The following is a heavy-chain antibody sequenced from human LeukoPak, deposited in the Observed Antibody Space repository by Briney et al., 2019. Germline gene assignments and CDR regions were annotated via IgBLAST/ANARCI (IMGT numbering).Heavy chain of an antibody. CDR3: ARSKYSSGLLDY. V-gene: IGHV1-69*13. Sequence: GASVKVSCKASGGTFSSYDISWVRQAPGQGLEWMGGIIPIFGTANYAQKFQGRVTITADESTSTAYMELSSLRSEDTAVYYCARSKYSSGLLDYWGQGTLVTVSS. CDR2: IIPIFGTA. D-gene: IGHD6-19*01. J-gene: IGHJ4*02. CDR1: GGTFSSYD.